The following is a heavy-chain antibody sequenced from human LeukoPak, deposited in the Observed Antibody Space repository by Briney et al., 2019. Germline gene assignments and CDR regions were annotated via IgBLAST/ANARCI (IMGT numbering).Heavy chain of an antibody. CDR1: GGSISSGDYY. D-gene: IGHD6-13*01. V-gene: IGHV4-30-4*01. CDR3: ARVKSSSWNPPDY. CDR2: IYYSGST. J-gene: IGHJ4*02. Sequence: SETLSLTCTVSGGSISSGDYYWSWIRQPPGKGLEWIGYIYYSGSTYYNPSLKSRVTISVDTSKNQFSLKLSSVTAADTAVYYCARVKSSSWNPPDYWGQGTLVTVSS.